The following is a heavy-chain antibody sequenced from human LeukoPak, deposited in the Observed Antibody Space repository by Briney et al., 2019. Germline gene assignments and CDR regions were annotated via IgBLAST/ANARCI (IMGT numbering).Heavy chain of an antibody. Sequence: GSSVKVSCKASGGTFSSYAISWVRHAPGQGLEWMGRIIPILGIANHAQKFPGRVTITADKSTSTAYMEMSRLRSEDKAVYYCARDSSSWDDAFDIWGQGTMVTVSS. CDR2: IIPILGIA. CDR3: ARDSSSWDDAFDI. V-gene: IGHV1-69*04. D-gene: IGHD2-2*01. CDR1: GGTFSSYA. J-gene: IGHJ3*02.